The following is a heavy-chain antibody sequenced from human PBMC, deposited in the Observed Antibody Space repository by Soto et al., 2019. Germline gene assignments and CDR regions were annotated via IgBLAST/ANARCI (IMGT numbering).Heavy chain of an antibody. CDR3: ARNYYDSSGYYYGMGV. D-gene: IGHD3-22*01. J-gene: IGHJ6*02. Sequence: PGGSLRLSCAASGFTFSSYAIHWVRQAPGKGLEWVAVISYDGSNKYYADSVKGRFTISRDNSKNTLYLQMNSLRAEDTAVYYCARNYYDSSGYYYGMGVWGQGNTGAVSS. V-gene: IGHV3-30-3*01. CDR1: GFTFSSYA. CDR2: ISYDGSNK.